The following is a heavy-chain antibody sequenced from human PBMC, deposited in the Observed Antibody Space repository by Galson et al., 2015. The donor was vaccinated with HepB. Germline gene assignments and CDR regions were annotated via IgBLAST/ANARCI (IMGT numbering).Heavy chain of an antibody. Sequence: SLRLSCAASGFTFNSYAMSWVRQAPGKGLEWVSSISGRGDNTYYADSVKGRFTISRDNSKKMVFLQMNNLRAEDTALYYCGKDPVRASYRPSGMDVWGQGTTVTVSS. D-gene: IGHD5-18*01. V-gene: IGHV3-23*01. J-gene: IGHJ6*02. CDR1: GFTFNSYA. CDR2: ISGRGDNT. CDR3: GKDPVRASYRPSGMDV.